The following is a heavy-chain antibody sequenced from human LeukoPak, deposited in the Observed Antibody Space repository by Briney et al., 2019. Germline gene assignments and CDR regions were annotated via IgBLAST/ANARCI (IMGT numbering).Heavy chain of an antibody. Sequence: GGSLRLSCAASGFKFSDDYMSWIRQPPGKGLEWIAYISRSSSNIWSAASVRGRFSISRDNAKNSLFLQMDGLGVEDTAVYYCVRDVGGDYVPQRFETWGHGTLVIVSS. CDR2: ISRSSSNI. J-gene: IGHJ5*01. D-gene: IGHD3-10*02. CDR1: GFKFSDDY. CDR3: VRDVGGDYVPQRFET. V-gene: IGHV3-11*01.